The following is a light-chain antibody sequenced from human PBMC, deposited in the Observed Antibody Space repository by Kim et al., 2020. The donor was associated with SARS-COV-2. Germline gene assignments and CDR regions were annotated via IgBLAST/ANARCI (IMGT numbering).Light chain of an antibody. V-gene: IGKV1-5*01. Sequence: DIQMTQSPSTLSASVGDRVTITCRASQSISTWLAWYQQKPGIAPNLLIYDASSLKSGVPSRFSGSGSGTEFTLTISSLQPDDFATYYCQQYNSYPWTFGQGTKVDIK. J-gene: IGKJ1*01. CDR1: QSISTW. CDR2: DAS. CDR3: QQYNSYPWT.